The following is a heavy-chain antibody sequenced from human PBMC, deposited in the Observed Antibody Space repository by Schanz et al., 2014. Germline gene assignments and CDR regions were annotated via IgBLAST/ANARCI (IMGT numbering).Heavy chain of an antibody. CDR1: GFIFSGNA. D-gene: IGHD1-26*01. V-gene: IGHV3-30*03. CDR2: VSDDGNKK. J-gene: IGHJ4*02. Sequence: QERLVESGGGVVQPGRSLRLSCAASGFIFSGNAMHWVRQAPGKGLEWVAVVSDDGNKKYYADSVKGRFTISRDNSKNTLFLQMNSLRAEDTAVYYCARDHTTESYYSAGPPIDYWGQGTLLTVSS. CDR3: ARDHTTESYYSAGPPIDY.